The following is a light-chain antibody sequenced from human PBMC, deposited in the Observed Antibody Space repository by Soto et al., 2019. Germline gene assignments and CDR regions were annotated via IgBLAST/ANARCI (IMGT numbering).Light chain of an antibody. CDR1: QSVSSSY. CDR2: GAS. Sequence: ESVLTQSPGTLSLSPGERATLSCRASQSVSSSYLAWYQQKPGQAPSLLIYGASSRATGIPDRFSGSGSGIYFTLTISRREPEDFEVYYCQRDCSSPHTFGQGTKVEIK. CDR3: QRDCSSPHT. J-gene: IGKJ1*01. V-gene: IGKV3-20*01.